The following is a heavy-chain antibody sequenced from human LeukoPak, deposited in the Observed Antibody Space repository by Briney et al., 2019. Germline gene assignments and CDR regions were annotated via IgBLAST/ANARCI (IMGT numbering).Heavy chain of an antibody. V-gene: IGHV4-4*07. J-gene: IGHJ5*02. CDR1: GGSISDYY. D-gene: IGHD6-13*01. Sequence: SETLSLTCTVSGGSISDYYWSWIRQPAGKGLEWIGCIYTSGSTYYNPFLKSRVTMSVDTSKNQFSLKLSSVTAADTAVYYCARDPSGSSWFDPWGQGTLVTVSS. CDR2: IYTSGST. CDR3: ARDPSGSSWFDP.